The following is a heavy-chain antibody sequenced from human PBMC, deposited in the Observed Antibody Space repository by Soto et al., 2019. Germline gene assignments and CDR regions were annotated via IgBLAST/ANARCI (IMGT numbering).Heavy chain of an antibody. CDR2: ITNSSNYI. D-gene: IGHD3-22*01. CDR1: GFSFSSYS. J-gene: IGHJ4*02. V-gene: IGHV3-21*01. Sequence: GGSLRLSCAASGFSFSSYSMTWVRQAPGKGLEWVASITNSSNYINYADSLRGRFTISRDNAKNSLYLQMDSLRAEDTAVYYCERGWDRSGYYYFFEKWGQGTLVPVS. CDR3: ERGWDRSGYYYFFEK.